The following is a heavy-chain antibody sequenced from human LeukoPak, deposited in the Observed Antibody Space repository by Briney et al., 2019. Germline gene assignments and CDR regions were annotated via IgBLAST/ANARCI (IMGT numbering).Heavy chain of an antibody. Sequence: GGSLRLSCAATGFTFRNYAVHWVRQAPGKGLEWVAIISYDGSNKYYADSVKGRFTISRDNSKKTLYLQMNSLRAEDTAVYYCARENYGDYYFDYWGEGTLVIVSS. J-gene: IGHJ4*02. CDR2: ISYDGSNK. D-gene: IGHD4-17*01. V-gene: IGHV3-30-3*01. CDR1: GFTFRNYA. CDR3: ARENYGDYYFDY.